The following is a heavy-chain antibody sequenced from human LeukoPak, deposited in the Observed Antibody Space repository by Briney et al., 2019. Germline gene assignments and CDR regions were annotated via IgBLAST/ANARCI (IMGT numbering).Heavy chain of an antibody. CDR1: GGSFRGSY. Sequence: SETLSLTSAVYGGSFRGSYWRSVRQPPGKGLEWNGEMNQSGRTKYNRSLTSRVTICVDTSNNQFSLELSSVTAAYTAVYYCASWRSPCSGVSCYSDYWGQGTLVTVSS. D-gene: IGHD2-15*01. CDR2: MNQSGRT. V-gene: IGHV4-34*01. CDR3: ASWRSPCSGVSCYSDY. J-gene: IGHJ4*02.